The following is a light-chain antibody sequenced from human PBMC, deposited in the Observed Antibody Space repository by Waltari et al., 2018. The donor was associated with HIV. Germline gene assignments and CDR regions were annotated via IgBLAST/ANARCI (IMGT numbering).Light chain of an antibody. CDR1: QDIINF. CDR2: DAS. CDR3: QQAFNLPLT. Sequence: DIQMTQSPSSLSASIGDRVTITCQASQDIINFLNWYHQRPGKAPKLLIYDASKLERGVPSRFSGSGSERDFSLTVNSLQPEDFGTYYCQQAFNLPLTFGGGTKIDIK. V-gene: IGKV1-33*01. J-gene: IGKJ4*01.